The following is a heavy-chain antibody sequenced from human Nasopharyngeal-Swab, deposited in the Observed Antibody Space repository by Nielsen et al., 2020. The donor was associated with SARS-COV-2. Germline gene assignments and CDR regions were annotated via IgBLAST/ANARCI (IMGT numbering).Heavy chain of an antibody. CDR1: GFSFSNYW. CDR2: IKQDGSEK. Sequence: GESLKISCVASGFSFSNYWMSWVRQAPGKGLEWVANIKQDGSEKYYVDSVKGRFTISRDNAKNSLYLQMNSLRADDTALYYCADPPFSEYWGQGTLVTVSS. V-gene: IGHV3-7*05. CDR3: ADPPFSEY. J-gene: IGHJ4*02.